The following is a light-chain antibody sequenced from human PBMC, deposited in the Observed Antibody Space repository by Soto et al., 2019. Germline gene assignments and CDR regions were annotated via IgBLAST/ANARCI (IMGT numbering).Light chain of an antibody. CDR1: QDISTF. J-gene: IGKJ2*01. CDR3: LEHRNSYT. CDR2: DAS. V-gene: IGKV1-17*03. Sequence: DFQMTQSPSAMSASVGDRVTITCRASQDISTFLAWFQQKPGKVPKRVFYDASRLQSGVPSRFSGSESGTEFTLTITSLQAEDFVTYDCLEHRNSYTFGQGTKLDIK.